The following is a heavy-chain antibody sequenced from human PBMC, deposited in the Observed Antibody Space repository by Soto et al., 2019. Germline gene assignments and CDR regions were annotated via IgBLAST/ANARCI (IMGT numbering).Heavy chain of an antibody. CDR3: ARGTRTRKKYYFDY. Sequence: SETLSVTCTVSGGFISSYYWSWSRQPPGKGLEWIGYIYYSGSTNYNPSLKSRVTISVDTSKNQFSLKLSSVTAADTAVYYCARGTRTRKKYYFDYWGQGTLVTVS. CDR2: IYYSGST. V-gene: IGHV4-59*01. J-gene: IGHJ4*02. CDR1: GGFISSYY.